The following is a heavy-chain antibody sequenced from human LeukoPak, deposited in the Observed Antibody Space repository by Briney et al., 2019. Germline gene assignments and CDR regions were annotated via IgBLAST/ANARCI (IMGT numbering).Heavy chain of an antibody. CDR1: GFSFSSCS. V-gene: IGHV3-21*01. Sequence: GGTLRLSCAASGFSFSSCSMNWVRQAPGKGLEWGSYISSSSSHIYYADSVKGRFTISRDNAKNSVYLQMNSLRAEDTAVYYCARDPPYSSSWFDHWGQGSLVTVSS. CDR3: ARDPPYSSSWFDH. D-gene: IGHD3-22*01. J-gene: IGHJ5*02. CDR2: ISSSSSHI.